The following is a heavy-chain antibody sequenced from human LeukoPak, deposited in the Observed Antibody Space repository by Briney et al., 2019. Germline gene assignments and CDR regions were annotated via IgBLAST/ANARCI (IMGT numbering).Heavy chain of an antibody. CDR1: GFPFSSYW. CDR3: AKTEEWLVSFFDY. CDR2: IKQDGGEK. Sequence: GGSLRLSCAASGFPFSSYWMSWVRQAPGKGLEWVANIKQDGGEKFYVDSVKGRFTISRDNAKNSLYLQMNSLRAEDTAVYYCAKTEEWLVSFFDYWGQGTLVTVSS. V-gene: IGHV3-7*03. J-gene: IGHJ4*02. D-gene: IGHD6-19*01.